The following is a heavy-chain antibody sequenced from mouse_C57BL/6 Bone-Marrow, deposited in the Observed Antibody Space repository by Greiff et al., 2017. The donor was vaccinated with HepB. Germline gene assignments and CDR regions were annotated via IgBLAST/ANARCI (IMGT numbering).Heavy chain of an antibody. V-gene: IGHV14-4*01. CDR3: TTGTGY. J-gene: IGHJ2*01. CDR1: GFNIKDDY. CDR2: IDPENGDT. D-gene: IGHD3-3*01. Sequence: EVQLQESGAELVRPGASVKLSCTASGFNIKDDYMHWVKQRPEQGLEWIGWIDPENGDTEYASKFQGQATITADTSSTTAYLQLSSLTSEDTAVYYCTTGTGYWGQGTTLTVSS.